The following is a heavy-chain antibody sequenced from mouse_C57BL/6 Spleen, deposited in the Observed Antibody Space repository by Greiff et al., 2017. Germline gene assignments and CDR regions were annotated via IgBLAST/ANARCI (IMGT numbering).Heavy chain of an antibody. Sequence: VQLQQPGTELVKPGASVKLSCKASGYTFTSYWMHWVKQRPGQGLEWIGNINPSNGGTNYNEKFKSKATLTVDKSSSTAYMQLSSLTSEDSAVYYCARQSFYDYDVGCAMDYWGPGTSVTVSS. CDR2: INPSNGGT. V-gene: IGHV1-53*01. CDR3: ARQSFYDYDVGCAMDY. J-gene: IGHJ4*01. D-gene: IGHD2-4*01. CDR1: GYTFTSYW.